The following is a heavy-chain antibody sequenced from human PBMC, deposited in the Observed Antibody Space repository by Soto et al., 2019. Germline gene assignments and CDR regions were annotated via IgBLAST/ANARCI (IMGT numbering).Heavy chain of an antibody. J-gene: IGHJ4*02. CDR3: ARKRGIRGETLDY. CDR2: IYWDNDK. Sequence: QITLRESGPTLVKPTQTVTLTCTFSGFSLSTSEVGVAWIRQPPGKALEWFALIYWDNDKRYTPSLKAKLTITKDTSKSQVVLTMSNMDPVDTATYYCARKRGIRGETLDYWGQGTLLTVSS. CDR1: GFSLSTSEVG. V-gene: IGHV2-5*02. D-gene: IGHD2-21*01.